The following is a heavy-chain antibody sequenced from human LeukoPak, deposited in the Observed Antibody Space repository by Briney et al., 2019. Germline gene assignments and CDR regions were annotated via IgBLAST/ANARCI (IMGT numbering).Heavy chain of an antibody. Sequence: GGSLRLSCAASGFTFDDYAMYWVRQTPGKGLEWVSLIRWDGGATYYADSVRGRFTFSRDNNKNSLYLQMNGLRIEDSAVYYCAKDGVPSSGNFYYYMDVWGKGTTVTVSS. CDR2: IRWDGGAT. D-gene: IGHD3-22*01. J-gene: IGHJ6*03. CDR1: GFTFDDYA. V-gene: IGHV3-43D*04. CDR3: AKDGVPSSGNFYYYMDV.